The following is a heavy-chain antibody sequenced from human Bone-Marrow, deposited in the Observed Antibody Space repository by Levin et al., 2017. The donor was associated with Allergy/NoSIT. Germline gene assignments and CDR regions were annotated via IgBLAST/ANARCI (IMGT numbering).Heavy chain of an antibody. CDR3: ARQDGFHEASGYYAYYFDY. Sequence: PSETLSLTCTVSGGSMNNYYWSWIRQPPGKGLEWIGTIYSSGNSNYSPSLQSRVTMSVDMFQFSMKLSFVTAADTAVYFCARQDGFHEASGYYAYYFDYWGPGILVTVSS. V-gene: IGHV4-59*08. D-gene: IGHD3-22*01. CDR1: GGSMNNYY. J-gene: IGHJ4*02. CDR2: IYSSGNS.